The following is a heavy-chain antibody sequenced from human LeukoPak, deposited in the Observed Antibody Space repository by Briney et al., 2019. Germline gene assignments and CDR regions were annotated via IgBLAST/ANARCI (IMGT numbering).Heavy chain of an antibody. V-gene: IGHV3-48*01. CDR1: GFTFTYYN. CDR2: ISSSSSTI. CDR3: AIIYLIVGATTFDY. J-gene: IGHJ4*02. Sequence: GGSLRLSCAASGFTFTYYNMNWVRQAPGKGLEWVSYISSSSSTIYYADSVKGRFTISRDNAKNSLYLQMNSLRAEDTAVYYCAIIYLIVGATTFDYWGQGTLVTVSS. D-gene: IGHD1-26*01.